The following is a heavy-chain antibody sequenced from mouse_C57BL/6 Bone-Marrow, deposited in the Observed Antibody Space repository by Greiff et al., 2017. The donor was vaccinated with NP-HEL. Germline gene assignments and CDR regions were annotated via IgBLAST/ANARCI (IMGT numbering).Heavy chain of an antibody. D-gene: IGHD2-4*01. V-gene: IGHV2-2*01. CDR1: GFSLTSYG. J-gene: IGHJ3*01. CDR2: IWSGGST. CDR3: ASRSGIYYDYDVAWFAY. Sequence: QVQLQQSGPGLVQPSQSLSITCTVSGFSLTSYGVHWVRQSPGKGLEWLGVIWSGGSTDYNAAFISRLSISKDNSKSQVFFKMNSLQADDTAIYYCASRSGIYYDYDVAWFAYWGQGTLVTVSA.